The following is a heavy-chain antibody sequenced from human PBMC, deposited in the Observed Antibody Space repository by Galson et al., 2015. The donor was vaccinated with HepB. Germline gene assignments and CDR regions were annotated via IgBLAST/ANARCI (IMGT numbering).Heavy chain of an antibody. Sequence: SVKVSCKASGGTFSSYAISWVRQAPGQGLEWMGGIIPIFGTANYAQKFQGRVTITADESTSTAYMELSSLRSEDTAVYYCARDRIPQYSGSYNYYYMDVWAKGTTVTVSS. V-gene: IGHV1-69*13. D-gene: IGHD1-26*01. CDR1: GGTFSSYA. J-gene: IGHJ6*03. CDR3: ARDRIPQYSGSYNYYYMDV. CDR2: IIPIFGTA.